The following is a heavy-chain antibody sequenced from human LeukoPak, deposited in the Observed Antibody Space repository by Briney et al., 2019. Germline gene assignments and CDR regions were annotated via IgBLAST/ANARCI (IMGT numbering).Heavy chain of an antibody. CDR2: ISGSSSYI. CDR1: GFIFSHHG. Sequence: GGSLRLSCATSGFIFSHHGMNWVRQAPGKGLEWVSSISGSSSYIYYTDSLKGRFTISRDNAKNSLYLQMNSLRAEDTAVYYCARGSSNVAARNNWFGSWGQGTLVIVSS. V-gene: IGHV3-21*01. CDR3: ARGSSNVAARNNWFGS. J-gene: IGHJ5*01. D-gene: IGHD6-6*01.